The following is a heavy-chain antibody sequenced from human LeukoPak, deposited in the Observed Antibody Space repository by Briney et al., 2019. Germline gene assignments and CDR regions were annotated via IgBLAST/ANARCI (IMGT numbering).Heavy chain of an antibody. Sequence: PGGSLRLSCAASGFTFSSYAMNWVRQAPGKGLEWVSGVRGIDGGASYADSVKGRFTISRDNSKNTVYLEMNSLRAEDTAVYYCAKTRGGSYSSGSDSWGQGTLVTVSS. D-gene: IGHD1-26*01. CDR3: AKTRGGSYSSGSDS. CDR1: GFTFSSYA. V-gene: IGHV3-23*01. CDR2: VRGIDGGA. J-gene: IGHJ4*02.